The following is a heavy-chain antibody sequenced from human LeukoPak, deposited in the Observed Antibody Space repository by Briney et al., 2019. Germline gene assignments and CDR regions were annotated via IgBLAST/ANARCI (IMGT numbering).Heavy chain of an antibody. Sequence: GGSLRLSCAASGFTFSKYAMRWVRQAPGEGLERVSFIIDSRSRTEYANSVKGRFTISIDSSKNTLSLQMNILRVEDTGVYFCAKSSTSQRGYYGMYFWGQGTTVPVSS. CDR2: IIDSRSRT. V-gene: IGHV3-23*01. CDR3: AKSSTSQRGYYGMYF. J-gene: IGHJ6*02. CDR1: GFTFSKYA. D-gene: IGHD6-25*01.